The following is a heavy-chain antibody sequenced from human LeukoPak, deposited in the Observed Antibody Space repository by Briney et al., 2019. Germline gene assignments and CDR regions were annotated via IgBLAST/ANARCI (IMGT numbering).Heavy chain of an antibody. J-gene: IGHJ2*01. CDR3: ARPALTGRDWYFDL. CDR2: IYYSGST. CDR1: GGSISSSSYY. D-gene: IGHD1-26*01. V-gene: IGHV4-39*01. Sequence: PSETLSLTCTVSGGSISSSSYYWGWIRQPPGKGLEWIGSIYYSGSTYYNPSLKSRVTISVDTSKNQFSLKLSSVTAADTAGYYCARPALTGRDWYFDLWGRGTLVTVSS.